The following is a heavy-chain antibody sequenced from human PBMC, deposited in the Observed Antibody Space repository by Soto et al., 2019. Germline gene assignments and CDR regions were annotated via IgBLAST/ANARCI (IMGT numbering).Heavy chain of an antibody. CDR1: GYTFTGDG. Sequence: VSVKVACKASGYTFTGDGIVWVRQAPGQGLEWMGWISAYNGNTNYAQKLQGRVTMTTDTSTSTAYMELRSLISDDTAVYYCATLYGSGSPTFYSSYGMDVWGQGTPVTVS. V-gene: IGHV1-18*01. D-gene: IGHD3-10*01. CDR3: ATLYGSGSPTFYSSYGMDV. CDR2: ISAYNGNT. J-gene: IGHJ6*02.